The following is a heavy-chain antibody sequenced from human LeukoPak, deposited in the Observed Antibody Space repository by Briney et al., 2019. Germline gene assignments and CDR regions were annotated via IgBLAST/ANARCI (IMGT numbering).Heavy chain of an antibody. CDR1: GYTFTSYG. CDR2: ISAYNGNT. V-gene: IGHV1-18*01. D-gene: IGHD3-10*01. CDR3: ARDRLWFGESPPVDV. Sequence: ASVKVSCKASGYTFTSYGISWVRQAPGQGREWMGGISAYNGNTNYAQKLQGRVTMTTDTSTSTAYMELRSMRSADTAVHSCARDRLWFGESPPVDVWGKGTTVTVSS. J-gene: IGHJ6*04.